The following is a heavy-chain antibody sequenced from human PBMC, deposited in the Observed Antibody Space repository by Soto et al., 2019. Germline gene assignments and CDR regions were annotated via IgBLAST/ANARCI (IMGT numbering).Heavy chain of an antibody. Sequence: GASVKVSCKVSGYTLTELSMHWVRQAPGKGLEWMGGFDPEDGETIYAQKFQGRVTMTEDTSTDTAYMELSSLRSEDTAVYYCATAANTAMVWWFDPWGQGTLVTVSS. J-gene: IGHJ5*02. CDR1: GYTLTELS. CDR2: FDPEDGET. CDR3: ATAANTAMVWWFDP. V-gene: IGHV1-24*01. D-gene: IGHD5-18*01.